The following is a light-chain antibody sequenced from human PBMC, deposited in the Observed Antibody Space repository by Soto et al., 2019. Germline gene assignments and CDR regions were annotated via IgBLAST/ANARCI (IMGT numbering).Light chain of an antibody. J-gene: IGKJ1*01. V-gene: IGKV3-15*01. Sequence: VMTQSPATLSVSPGERAALSCRASQSVSTNLAWYQQKPGQPPRLLIYFASTRATAVPARFTAGGSGTEFTLTISSLQSDDLAVYYCQQYDKRPRTFGQGTKVDI. CDR3: QQYDKRPRT. CDR1: QSVSTN. CDR2: FAS.